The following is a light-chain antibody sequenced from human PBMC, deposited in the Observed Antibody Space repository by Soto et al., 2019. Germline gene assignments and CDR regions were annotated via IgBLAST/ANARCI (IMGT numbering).Light chain of an antibody. J-gene: IGLJ1*01. CDR3: SSYTSSSTPV. CDR2: DVS. V-gene: IGLV2-14*01. CDR1: SSDVGGYNY. Sequence: QSVLTQPASVSGSPGQSITNSCTGTSSDVGGYNYVSWYQQHPGKAPKLMIYDVSNRPSGVSNRFSGSKSGNTASLTISGLQAEDEADYYCSSYTSSSTPVFGTGTKLTVL.